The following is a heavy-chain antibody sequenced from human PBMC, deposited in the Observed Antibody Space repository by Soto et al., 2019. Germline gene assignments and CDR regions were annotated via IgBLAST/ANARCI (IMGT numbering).Heavy chain of an antibody. CDR1: GASINDYY. CDR2: MYYSETT. D-gene: IGHD6-13*01. J-gene: IGHJ5*02. Sequence: QVQLQESGPKLVKPSETLSLTCTVSGASINDYYWSWIRQTPGKGLEWVGFMYYSETTKYNPSLEGRVNMSLDPSKNQVSLHLKSVTAADTAVYYCARANSSTWYKLEYKWFDPWGQGTLVTVSS. V-gene: IGHV4-59*01. CDR3: ARANSSTWYKLEYKWFDP.